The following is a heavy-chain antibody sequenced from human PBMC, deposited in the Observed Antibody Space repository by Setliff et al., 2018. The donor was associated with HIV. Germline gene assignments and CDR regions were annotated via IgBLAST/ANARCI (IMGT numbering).Heavy chain of an antibody. Sequence: PGGSLRLSCAASGFTFSTAWMNWVRQAPGKGLEWVGHIKSKTDGGTTDYAAPVKGRFTISRDDSKNTVYLQMNSLKTEDTAVYYCTTDPYNSAYYFYGTDVWGQGTTVTVSS. CDR1: GFTFSTAW. CDR3: TTDPYNSAYYFYGTDV. CDR2: IKSKTDGGTT. V-gene: IGHV3-15*01. J-gene: IGHJ6*02. D-gene: IGHD6-25*01.